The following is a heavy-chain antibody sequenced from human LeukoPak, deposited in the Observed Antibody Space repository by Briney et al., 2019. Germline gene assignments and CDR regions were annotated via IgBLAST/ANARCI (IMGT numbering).Heavy chain of an antibody. CDR2: IYYSGST. CDR1: GGSISSSNYH. D-gene: IGHD2-8*01. V-gene: IGHV4-39*01. J-gene: IGHJ2*01. CDR3: ARVEYCTNGICYYRYYFDL. Sequence: SETLSLTCTVSGGSISSSNYHWGWIRQPPEKGLEWIGNIYYSGSTYYSPSLRSRVTISVDTSKNQFSLKLSSVTAADTAVYYCARVEYCTNGICYYRYYFDLWGRGTLVTVSS.